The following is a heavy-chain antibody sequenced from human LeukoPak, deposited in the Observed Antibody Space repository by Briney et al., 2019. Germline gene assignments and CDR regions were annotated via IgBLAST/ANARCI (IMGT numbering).Heavy chain of an antibody. CDR2: IYYSGST. CDR3: ARHSNYGIWFDP. D-gene: IGHD4-11*01. V-gene: IGHV4-59*08. J-gene: IGHJ5*02. Sequence: SETLSLTCTVSGGSISSYYWSWIRQPPGKGLEWIGYIYYSGSTNYNPSLKSRVTISVDTTKNQFSLKLSSVTAADTAVYYCARHSNYGIWFDPWGQGTLVTVSS. CDR1: GGSISSYY.